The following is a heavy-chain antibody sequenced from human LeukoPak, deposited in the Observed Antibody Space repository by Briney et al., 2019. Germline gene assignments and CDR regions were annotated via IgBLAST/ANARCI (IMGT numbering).Heavy chain of an antibody. Sequence: PGGSLRLSCAVSGFTFGSSGMSWVRQAPGKGLEWVSAISGSGGSTYYADSVKGRFTISRDNSKNTLYLQMNSLRAEDTAVYYCAKMGLGTDWWGQGTLVTVSS. CDR2: ISGSGGST. CDR3: AKMGLGTDW. CDR1: GFTFGSSG. V-gene: IGHV3-23*01. D-gene: IGHD1-1*01. J-gene: IGHJ4*02.